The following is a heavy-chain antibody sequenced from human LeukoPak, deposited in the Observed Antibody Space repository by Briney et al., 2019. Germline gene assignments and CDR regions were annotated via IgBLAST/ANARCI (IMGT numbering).Heavy chain of an antibody. Sequence: GGSLRLSCAASGFTFSSYGMHWVRQAPGKGLEWVAVISYDGSNKYCADSVKGRFTISRDNSKNTLYLQMNSLRAEDTAVYYCAKDTRGSESIDYWGQGTLVTVSS. J-gene: IGHJ4*02. CDR1: GFTFSSYG. CDR2: ISYDGSNK. CDR3: AKDTRGSESIDY. V-gene: IGHV3-30*18. D-gene: IGHD3-10*01.